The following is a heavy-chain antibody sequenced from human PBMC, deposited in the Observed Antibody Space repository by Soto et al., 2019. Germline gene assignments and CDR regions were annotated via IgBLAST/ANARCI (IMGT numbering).Heavy chain of an antibody. Sequence: PSETLSLTCTVSSGSISPYYWSWIRQPPGKGLEWIGHIHNSGSPYNNPSLKSRVTISADTSKNQFSLKLTSVTAADTAVYYCARGSTTEKVDSWGQGTLVTVSS. CDR2: IHNSGSP. V-gene: IGHV4-4*09. CDR3: ARGSTTEKVDS. D-gene: IGHD4-17*01. J-gene: IGHJ4*02. CDR1: SGSISPYY.